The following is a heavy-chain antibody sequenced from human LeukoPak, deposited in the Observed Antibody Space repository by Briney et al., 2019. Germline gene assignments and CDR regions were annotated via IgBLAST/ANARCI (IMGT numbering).Heavy chain of an antibody. CDR2: ISSSSSYI. CDR3: ARGSGYGDYLNWFDP. CDR1: GFTFSSYS. V-gene: IGHV3-21*01. Sequence: GGSLRLSCAASGFTFSSYSMNWVRQAPGKGLEWVSSISSSSSYIYYADSVKGRFTISRDNAKNSLYLQMNSLRAEDTAVYYCARGSGYGDYLNWFDPWGQGTLVTVSS. D-gene: IGHD4-17*01. J-gene: IGHJ5*02.